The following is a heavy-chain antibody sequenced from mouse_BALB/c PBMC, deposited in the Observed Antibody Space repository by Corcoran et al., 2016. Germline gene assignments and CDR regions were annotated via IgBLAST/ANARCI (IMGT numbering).Heavy chain of an antibody. V-gene: IGHV14-3*02. CDR3: ARWDWYFDV. J-gene: IGHJ1*01. CDR2: IDPANGNN. CDR1: GFNIKDTY. Sequence: EVQLQQSGAELVKPGASVKLSCTASGFNIKDTYMHWVKQRPEQGLEWIGRIDPANGNNKYDPKFQGKATITADTSSNTAYLQLRSLTSEDTAVYYCARWDWYFDVWGAGTPVTVSS.